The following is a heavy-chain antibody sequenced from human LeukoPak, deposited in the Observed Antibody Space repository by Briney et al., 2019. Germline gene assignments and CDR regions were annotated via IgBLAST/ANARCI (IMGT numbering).Heavy chain of an antibody. J-gene: IGHJ4*02. Sequence: LRLSCAASGFTFSSYEMNWVRQAPGKGLEWIGEINHSGSTNYNPSLKSRVTISVDTSKNQFSLKLSSVTAADTAVYYCARGSLELLLYYWGQGTLVTVSS. V-gene: IGHV4-34*01. CDR2: INHSGST. CDR3: ARGSLELLLYY. D-gene: IGHD1-7*01. CDR1: GFTFSSYE.